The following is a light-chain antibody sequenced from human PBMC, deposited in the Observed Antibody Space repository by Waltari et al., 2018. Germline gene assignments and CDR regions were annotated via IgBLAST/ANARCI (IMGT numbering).Light chain of an antibody. CDR2: HDN. Sequence: QSVLTQPPSASGTPGQKVTISCSGSSSNFGRNPVSWDQQFPGSAPKFLIYHDNQRPAGVPARIAGSKSGTSASLVSSGLQSEDEAEYYCAAWDDRLSGWVFGGGTKLIVL. J-gene: IGLJ3*02. CDR3: AAWDDRLSGWV. CDR1: SSNFGRNP. V-gene: IGLV1-44*01.